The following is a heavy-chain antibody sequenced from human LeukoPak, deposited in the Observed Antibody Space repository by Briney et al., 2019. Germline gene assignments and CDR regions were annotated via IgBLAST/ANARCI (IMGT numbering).Heavy chain of an antibody. Sequence: SETLSLTCAVSGGSISSGGYSWSWIRQPPGKGLEWIGYIYHSGSTYYNPSLKSRVTISVDRSKNQFSLKLSSVTAADTAVYSCARVVEGAFDIWGQGTMVTVSS. V-gene: IGHV4-30-2*01. CDR2: IYHSGST. J-gene: IGHJ3*02. CDR3: ARVVEGAFDI. CDR1: GGSISSGGYS. D-gene: IGHD3-10*01.